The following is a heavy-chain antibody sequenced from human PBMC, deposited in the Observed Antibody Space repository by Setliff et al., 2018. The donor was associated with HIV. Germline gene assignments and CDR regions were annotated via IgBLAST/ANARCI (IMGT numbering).Heavy chain of an antibody. CDR1: GYSFRNYD. Sequence: ASVKVSCKASGYSFRNYDINWVRQAPGQGLEWMGWITPNSGGTEYAGKFQGRVTLTRDTSINTAYMEVTRLTSDDTAVYYCAGGPQSYVDVVPTIGRYYFDYWGQGTLVTVSS. D-gene: IGHD5-12*01. CDR3: AGGPQSYVDVVPTIGRYYFDY. J-gene: IGHJ4*02. V-gene: IGHV1-2*02. CDR2: ITPNSGGT.